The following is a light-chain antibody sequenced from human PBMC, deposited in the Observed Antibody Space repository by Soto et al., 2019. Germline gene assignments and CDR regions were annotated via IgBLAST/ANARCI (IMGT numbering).Light chain of an antibody. Sequence: DIQMTQSPSTLSASVGDRVTSTCRASQSISSLLAWYQQKPGKDPKLLIYDASSLESGVPSRFSGSGSGTAFALTISSLQPDDFATYYCQQYNSYPWTFGQGTKVEI. CDR3: QQYNSYPWT. CDR2: DAS. J-gene: IGKJ1*01. CDR1: QSISSL. V-gene: IGKV1-5*01.